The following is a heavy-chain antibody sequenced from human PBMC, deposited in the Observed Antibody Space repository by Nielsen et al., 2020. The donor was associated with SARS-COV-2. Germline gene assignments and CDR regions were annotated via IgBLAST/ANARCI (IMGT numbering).Heavy chain of an antibody. Sequence: SLKISCAASGFTFDDYAMHWVRQAPGKGREWVSGISWNSGSIGYADSVKGRFTISRDNSKNTLYLQMNSLRAEDTAVYYCARGTLYSSSWYVLKDYWGQGTLVTVSS. CDR3: ARGTLYSSSWYVLKDY. CDR1: GFTFDDYA. D-gene: IGHD6-13*01. J-gene: IGHJ4*02. V-gene: IGHV3-9*01. CDR2: ISWNSGSI.